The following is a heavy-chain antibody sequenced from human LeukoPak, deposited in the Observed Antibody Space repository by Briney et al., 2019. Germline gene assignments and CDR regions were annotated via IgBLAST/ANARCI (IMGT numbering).Heavy chain of an antibody. CDR1: GGSISSYF. D-gene: IGHD3-22*01. V-gene: IGHV4-59*08. CDR2: VSYSGST. CDR3: ARHPRESSVYCPGLFDH. Sequence: SETLSLTCNVSGGSISSYFWSWIRQPPGKGLEWVGYVSYSGSTNYNPSLKTRVTISVDTSKNQFSLILGSVTAADTAVYFCARHPRESSVYCPGLFDHWGQGALVTVSS. J-gene: IGHJ4*02.